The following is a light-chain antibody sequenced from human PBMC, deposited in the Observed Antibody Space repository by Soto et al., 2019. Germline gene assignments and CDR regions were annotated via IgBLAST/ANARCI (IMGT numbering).Light chain of an antibody. CDR3: TSYTTSSPYLV. CDR2: DVT. Sequence: QSALTQPASVSGSPGQSITISCTGTSSDVGGYNYVPWYQHHPGKAPKLMIYDVTNRPSGVSNRFSGSKSGNTASLTISGLQAEDEADYYCTSYTTSSPYLVFGGGTKVTVL. CDR1: SSDVGGYNY. V-gene: IGLV2-14*03. J-gene: IGLJ3*02.